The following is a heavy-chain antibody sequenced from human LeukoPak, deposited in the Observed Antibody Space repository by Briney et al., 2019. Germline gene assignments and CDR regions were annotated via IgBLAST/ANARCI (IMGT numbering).Heavy chain of an antibody. J-gene: IGHJ4*02. CDR2: IRSKAYGGTT. CDR1: GFTFGDYA. V-gene: IGHV3-49*03. Sequence: PGGSLRLSCTASGFTFGDYAMSWFRQAPGKGLEWVGFIRSKAYGGTTEYAASVKGRFTISRDDSKSIAYLQMNSLKTEDTAVYYCTRDDYDSSGHFDYWGQGTLVTVSS. D-gene: IGHD3-22*01. CDR3: TRDDYDSSGHFDY.